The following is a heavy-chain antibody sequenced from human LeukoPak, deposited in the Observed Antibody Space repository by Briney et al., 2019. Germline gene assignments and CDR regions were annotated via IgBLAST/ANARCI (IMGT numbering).Heavy chain of an antibody. CDR1: GFTFSDYS. Sequence: KPGGSLRLSCAASGFTFSDYSMNWVRQAPGKGLEWVSSISDSGYYIYYTDSVKGRFTISRDNAKNSLYLQMNSLRAEDSAVYYCARDNTYGSGTKDWGQGTLVTVSS. D-gene: IGHD3-10*01. CDR2: ISDSGYYI. J-gene: IGHJ4*02. V-gene: IGHV3-21*01. CDR3: ARDNTYGSGTKD.